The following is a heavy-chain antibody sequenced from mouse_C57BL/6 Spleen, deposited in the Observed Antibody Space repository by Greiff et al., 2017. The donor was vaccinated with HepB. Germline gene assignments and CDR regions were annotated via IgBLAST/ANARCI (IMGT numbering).Heavy chain of an antibody. Sequence: QVQLQQSGPELVKPGASVKISCKASGYAFSSSWMNWVKQRPGKGLEWIGRIYPGDGDTNYNGKFKGKATLTADKSSSTAYMQLSSLTSEDSAVYFCARYGVPFAYWGQGTLVTVSA. J-gene: IGHJ3*01. CDR1: GYAFSSSW. CDR2: IYPGDGDT. D-gene: IGHD1-2*01. V-gene: IGHV1-82*01. CDR3: ARYGVPFAY.